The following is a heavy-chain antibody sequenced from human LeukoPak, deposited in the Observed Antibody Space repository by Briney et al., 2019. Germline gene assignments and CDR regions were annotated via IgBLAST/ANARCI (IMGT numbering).Heavy chain of an antibody. CDR2: ISTYTGKT. CDR3: ARGVYYDTSGYYSFDY. Sequence: ASVKVSCKASGYTFTNYGINWVRRAPGQGLEWLAWISTYTGKTDYAQKLQGRVTLTTDTSTSTAYMELRSLKSDDTAVYYCARGVYYDTSGYYSFDYWGQGTLVAVSS. V-gene: IGHV1-18*01. D-gene: IGHD3-22*01. J-gene: IGHJ4*02. CDR1: GYTFTNYG.